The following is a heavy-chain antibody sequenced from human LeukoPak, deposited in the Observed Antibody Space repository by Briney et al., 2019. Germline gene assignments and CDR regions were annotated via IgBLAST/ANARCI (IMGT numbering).Heavy chain of an antibody. Sequence: SVKVSCKASGGTFSSYTISWVRQAPGQGLEWMGRIIPILGIANYAQKFQGRVTITADKSTSTAYMELSSLRSEDTAVYYRARGKAYCGGDCNWFDPWGQGTLVTVSS. CDR2: IIPILGIA. CDR3: ARGKAYCGGDCNWFDP. J-gene: IGHJ5*02. CDR1: GGTFSSYT. D-gene: IGHD2-21*02. V-gene: IGHV1-69*02.